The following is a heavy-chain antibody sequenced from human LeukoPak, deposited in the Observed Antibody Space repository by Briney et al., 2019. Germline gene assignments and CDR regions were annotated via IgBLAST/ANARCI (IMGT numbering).Heavy chain of an antibody. CDR3: ARDSRYGSGSYLAFDI. D-gene: IGHD3-10*01. Sequence: GGSLRLSCAASGFTFSSYWMSWVRQAPGKGLEWVANIKQDGSEKYYVDSVKGRFTISRDNAKNSLYLQMNSPRAEDTAVYYCARDSRYGSGSYLAFDIWGQGTMVTVSS. CDR2: IKQDGSEK. CDR1: GFTFSSYW. V-gene: IGHV3-7*01. J-gene: IGHJ3*02.